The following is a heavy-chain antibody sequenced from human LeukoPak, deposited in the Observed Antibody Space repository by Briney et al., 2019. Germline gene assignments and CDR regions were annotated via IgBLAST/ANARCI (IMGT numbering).Heavy chain of an antibody. CDR3: ARAVTSTYCGGDCYSFDY. CDR1: GYTFTGYY. CDR2: INPSSGGT. Sequence: ASVKVSCKASGYTFTGYYMHWVRQAPGQGLEWMGWINPSSGGTNYAQKFQGRVTMTGDTSISTVYMELSRLRSDDTAVYYCARAVTSTYCGGDCYSFDYWGQGTLVTVSS. V-gene: IGHV1-2*02. J-gene: IGHJ4*02. D-gene: IGHD2-21*02.